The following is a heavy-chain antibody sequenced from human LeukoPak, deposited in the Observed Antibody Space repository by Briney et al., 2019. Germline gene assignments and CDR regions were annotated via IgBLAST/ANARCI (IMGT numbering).Heavy chain of an antibody. Sequence: GGSLRLSCAASGFTFSSYAMSWVRQAPGKGLEWVSAISGSGGSTYYADSVKGRFTISRDNSKNTLYLQMNGLRAEDTAVYYCAKDDRYYDILTGRNACDIWGQGTRDPVSS. J-gene: IGHJ3*02. CDR3: AKDDRYYDILTGRNACDI. CDR2: ISGSGGST. D-gene: IGHD3-9*01. CDR1: GFTFSSYA. V-gene: IGHV3-23*01.